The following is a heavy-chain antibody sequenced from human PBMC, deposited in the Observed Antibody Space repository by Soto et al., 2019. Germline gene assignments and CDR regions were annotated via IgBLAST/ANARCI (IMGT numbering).Heavy chain of an antibody. CDR2: MNPNSGNT. CDR1: GYTFTSYD. CDR3: ARGKGRLRLNWFDP. D-gene: IGHD4-17*01. J-gene: IGHJ5*02. V-gene: IGHV1-8*01. Sequence: ASVNVSCKASGYTFTSYDINWVRQATGQGLEWMGWMNPNSGNTGYAQKFQGRVTMTRNTSISTAYMELSSLRSEDTAVYYCARGKGRLRLNWFDPWGQGTLVTVSS.